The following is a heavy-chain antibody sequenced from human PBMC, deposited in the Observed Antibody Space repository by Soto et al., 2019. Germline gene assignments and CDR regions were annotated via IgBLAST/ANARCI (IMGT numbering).Heavy chain of an antibody. J-gene: IGHJ4*02. CDR3: ARVHYDSVPADY. D-gene: IGHD3-22*01. V-gene: IGHV1-2*02. CDR1: GYTFTAYY. CDR2: INPNSGGT. Sequence: VKVSCKASGYTFTAYYMHWVRQAPGQGLEWMGWINPNSGGTNYAQKFQGRVTMTRDTSISTAYMELSRLRSDDTAVYYCARVHYDSVPADYWGQGTQVTVSS.